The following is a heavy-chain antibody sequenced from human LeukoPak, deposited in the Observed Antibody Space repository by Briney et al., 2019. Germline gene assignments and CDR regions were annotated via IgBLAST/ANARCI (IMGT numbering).Heavy chain of an antibody. J-gene: IGHJ3*02. D-gene: IGHD4-17*01. CDR1: GGSISSYY. CDR3: ARDSVSSGDTYDAFDI. CDR2: IYYSGST. V-gene: IGHV4-59*01. Sequence: SETLSLTCTVSGGSISSYYWSWIRQPPGKGLEWIGYIYYSGSTNYNPSLKSRVTISVDTSKNQFSLKLSSVTAADTAVYYCARDSVSSGDTYDAFDIWGQGTMVTVSS.